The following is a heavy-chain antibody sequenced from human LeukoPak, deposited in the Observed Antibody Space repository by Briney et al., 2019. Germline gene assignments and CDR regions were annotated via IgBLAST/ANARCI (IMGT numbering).Heavy chain of an antibody. CDR1: GYTFTGYY. CDR3: ARFLVVPAADLGDYYYYGMDV. J-gene: IGHJ6*02. V-gene: IGHV1-18*04. D-gene: IGHD2-2*01. Sequence: ASVKVSCKASGYTFTGYYMHWVRQAPGQGLEWMGWISAYNGNTNYAQKLQGRVTMTTDTSTSTAYMELRSLRSDDTAVYYCARFLVVPAADLGDYYYYGMDVWGQGTTVTVSS. CDR2: ISAYNGNT.